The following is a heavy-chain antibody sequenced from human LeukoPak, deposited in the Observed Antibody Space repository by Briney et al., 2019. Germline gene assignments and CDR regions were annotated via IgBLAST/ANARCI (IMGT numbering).Heavy chain of an antibody. D-gene: IGHD2-21*02. CDR3: ARQRWVTGPADY. Sequence: SETLSLTCTVSGGSLSSSSYYWGWIRQPPGKGLDWIGSIYFSGTTYYDPSLKSRVTISVDTSKNHFSLKLSSVTAADTAVYYCARQRWVTGPADYWGQGTLVTVSS. CDR2: IYFSGTT. CDR1: GGSLSSSSYY. V-gene: IGHV4-39*01. J-gene: IGHJ4*02.